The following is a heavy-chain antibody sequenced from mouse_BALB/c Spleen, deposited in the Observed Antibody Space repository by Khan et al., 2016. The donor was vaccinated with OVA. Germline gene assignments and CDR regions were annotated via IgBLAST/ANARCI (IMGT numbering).Heavy chain of an antibody. V-gene: IGHV1S135*01. CDR3: ARHGYVAWFAY. D-gene: IGHD2-2*01. CDR2: IDPFNGST. CDR1: GYSFTSYY. J-gene: IGHJ3*01. Sequence: VQLKESGPELMKPGASVKISCKASGYSFTSYYIHWVKQSHGKSLEWIGYIDPFNGSTSYNQKFKGKATLTVDKSSSTAYMHLSSLISEDSAVYYCARHGYVAWFAYWGQGTLVTVSA.